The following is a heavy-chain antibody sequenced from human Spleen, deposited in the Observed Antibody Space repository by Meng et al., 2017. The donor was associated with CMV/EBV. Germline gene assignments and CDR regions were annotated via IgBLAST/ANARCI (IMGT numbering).Heavy chain of an antibody. V-gene: IGHV3-66*01. CDR3: ALSNYDFWSGYYPFDY. D-gene: IGHD3-3*01. CDR1: GLTVSSNC. J-gene: IGHJ4*02. CDR2: IYSGGST. Sequence: VASRGGLVTLGGRRGLFCAASGLTVSSNCKSWVRQGPGKGLEWVSVIYSGGSTYYADSVKGRFTISRDNSKNTLYLQMNSLRAEETAVYYCALSNYDFWSGYYPFDYWGQGTLVTVSS.